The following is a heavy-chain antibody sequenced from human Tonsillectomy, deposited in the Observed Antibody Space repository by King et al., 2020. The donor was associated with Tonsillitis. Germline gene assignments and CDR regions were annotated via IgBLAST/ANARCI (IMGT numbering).Heavy chain of an antibody. J-gene: IGHJ6*03. D-gene: IGHD3-9*01. Sequence: VQLVESGGGLVQPGGSLRLSCAASGFTFSSYAMSWVRQAPGKGLEWVSAISSSGDNTYYADSVKGRFFISRDSSKNTLYLQMNSLRAEDTAVYYCAKDLGGGYDILTGYYYYYYMDVWGKGTTVTVSS. V-gene: IGHV3-23*04. CDR3: AKDLGGGYDILTGYYYYYYMDV. CDR2: ISSSGDNT. CDR1: GFTFSSYA.